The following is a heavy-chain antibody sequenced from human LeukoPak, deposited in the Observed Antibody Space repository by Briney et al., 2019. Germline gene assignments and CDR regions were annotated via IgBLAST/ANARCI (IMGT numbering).Heavy chain of an antibody. V-gene: IGHV3-53*01. CDR3: ARVNQLTGTHYYYMDV. Sequence: GGSLRLSCAVSGLSSNYMSWVRQAPGKGLEWVSVIYGDGTTHYADSVKGRFTISRDSSKNTLYLQTTSLRDEDTAVFFCARVNQLTGTHYYYMDVWGKGTTVTVSS. CDR2: IYGDGTT. CDR1: GLSSNY. D-gene: IGHD1-20*01. J-gene: IGHJ6*03.